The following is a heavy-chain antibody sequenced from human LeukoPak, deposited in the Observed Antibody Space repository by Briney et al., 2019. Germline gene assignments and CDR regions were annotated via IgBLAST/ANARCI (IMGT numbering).Heavy chain of an antibody. CDR2: IYYSGST. CDR3: ARRAGYDFWSGYLLDAFDI. CDR1: GGSISSSSYY. Sequence: SETLSLTCTVSGGSISSSSYYWGWIRQPPGKGLEWIGSIYYSGSTYYNPSLKSRVTISVDTSKNQFSLKLSSVTAADTAVYYCARRAGYDFWSGYLLDAFDIWGQGTMVTVSS. J-gene: IGHJ3*02. V-gene: IGHV4-39*01. D-gene: IGHD3-3*01.